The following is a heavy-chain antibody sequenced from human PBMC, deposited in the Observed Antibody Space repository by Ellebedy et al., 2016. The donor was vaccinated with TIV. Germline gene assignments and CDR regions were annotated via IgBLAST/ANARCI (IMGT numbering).Heavy chain of an antibody. Sequence: GGSLRLSXTASGFTFGDYAMSWFRQAPGKGLEWVGSIRSKAYGGTTEYAASVKGRFTISRDDSKSIAYLQMNSLKTEDTAVYYCTREVGYGDSYGMDVWGQGTTVTVSS. CDR2: IRSKAYGGTT. V-gene: IGHV3-49*03. J-gene: IGHJ6*02. CDR1: GFTFGDYA. D-gene: IGHD4-17*01. CDR3: TREVGYGDSYGMDV.